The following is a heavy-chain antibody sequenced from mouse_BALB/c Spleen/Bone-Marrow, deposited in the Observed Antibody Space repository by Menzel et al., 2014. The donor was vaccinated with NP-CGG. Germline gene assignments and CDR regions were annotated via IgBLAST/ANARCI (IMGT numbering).Heavy chain of an antibody. D-gene: IGHD5-5*01. V-gene: IGHV5-6-5*01. CDR3: VRWTTYPLMDY. Sequence: LQQSGGGLVKPGGSLKLSCAASGFTFSSYAMSWVRQTPEKRLEWVASISSGGSTYYPDSVKGRFTISRDNARNILYLQMSSLRSEDTAMYYCVRWTTYPLMDYWGQGTSVTVSS. CDR2: ISSGGST. J-gene: IGHJ4*01. CDR1: GFTFSSYA.